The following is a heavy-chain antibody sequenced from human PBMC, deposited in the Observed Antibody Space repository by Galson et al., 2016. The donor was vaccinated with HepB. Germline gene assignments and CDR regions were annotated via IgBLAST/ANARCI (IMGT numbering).Heavy chain of an antibody. D-gene: IGHD3-22*01. CDR1: GFTLSTYW. J-gene: IGHJ4*02. CDR2: ISAGSGST. CDR3: SKFEREDSSGYYYGIFDH. V-gene: IGHV3-23*01. Sequence: SLRLSCAASGFTLSTYWMTWVRQAPGKGLEWVSTISAGSGSTYYTDSVKGRFSISRDNSKNTLFLNMNNLRAEDTAIYSCSKFEREDSSGYYYGIFDHWGQGSLVAVSS.